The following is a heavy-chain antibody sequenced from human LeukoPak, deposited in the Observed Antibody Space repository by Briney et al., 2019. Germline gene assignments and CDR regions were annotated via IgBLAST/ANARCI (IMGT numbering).Heavy chain of an antibody. CDR1: GGTFSSYA. D-gene: IGHD6-13*01. Sequence: GSSVKVSCKASGGTFSSYAISWVRQAPGQGLEWMGGIIPIFGTANYAQKFQGRVTITADESTSTAYMELSSLRSEDTAVYYCARDPPGGAAADAVLDYWGQGTLVTVSS. CDR3: ARDPPGGAAADAVLDY. CDR2: IIPIFGTA. J-gene: IGHJ4*02. V-gene: IGHV1-69*01.